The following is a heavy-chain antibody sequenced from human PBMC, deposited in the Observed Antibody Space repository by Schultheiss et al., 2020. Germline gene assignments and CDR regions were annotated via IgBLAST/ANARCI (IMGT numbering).Heavy chain of an antibody. CDR3: AKVGWELLYYFDY. D-gene: IGHD1-26*01. Sequence: GESLKISCAASGFTFSSYSMNWVRQAPGKGLEWVSSISSSSSYIYYADSVKGRFTISRDNAKNSLYLQMNSLRAEDTAVYYCAKVGWELLYYFDYWGQGTLVTVSS. J-gene: IGHJ4*02. CDR2: ISSSSSYI. CDR1: GFTFSSYS. V-gene: IGHV3-21*04.